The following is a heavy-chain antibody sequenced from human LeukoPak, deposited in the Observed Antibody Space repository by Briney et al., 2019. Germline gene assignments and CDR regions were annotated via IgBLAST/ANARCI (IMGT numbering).Heavy chain of an antibody. CDR2: INPSGGST. Sequence: ASVKVSCKASGYTFTSYYMHWVRQAPGQGLEWMGVINPSGGSTSYAQKFQGRVTMTRDTSTSTVYMELSSLRSEDTAVYYCARSTRWGYSSGYHFDYWGQGTLVTVSS. CDR3: ARSTRWGYSSGYHFDY. V-gene: IGHV1-46*01. CDR1: GYTFTSYY. J-gene: IGHJ4*02. D-gene: IGHD3-22*01.